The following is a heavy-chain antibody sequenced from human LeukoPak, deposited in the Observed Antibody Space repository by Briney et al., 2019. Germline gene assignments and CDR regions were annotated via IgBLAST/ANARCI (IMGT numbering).Heavy chain of an antibody. CDR3: AYGMDV. V-gene: IGHV6-1*01. Sequence: SQTLSLTCAISGDSVLSNRAAWNWIRQSPSRGLEWLARTYYRSKWYYDYAESVKSRIAINPDTSKNQFSLQLNSVTPEDTAVYYCAYGMDVWGQGTTVTVSS. CDR2: TYYRSKWYY. CDR1: GDSVLSNRAA. J-gene: IGHJ6*02.